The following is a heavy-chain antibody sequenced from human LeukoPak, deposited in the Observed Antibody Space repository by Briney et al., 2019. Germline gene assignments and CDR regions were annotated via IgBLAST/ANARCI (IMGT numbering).Heavy chain of an antibody. V-gene: IGHV3-21*01. D-gene: IGHD2-21*02. J-gene: IGHJ5*02. CDR2: ISSSSSYI. CDR1: GFTFSSYS. CDR3: ARVTRSPFGWFDP. Sequence: GGSLRLSCAASGFTFSSYSMNWVRQAPGRGLEWVSSISSSSSYIYYTDSVKGRFTISRDNAKNSLYLQMNSLRVEDTAVYYCARVTRSPFGWFDPWGQGTLVAVSS.